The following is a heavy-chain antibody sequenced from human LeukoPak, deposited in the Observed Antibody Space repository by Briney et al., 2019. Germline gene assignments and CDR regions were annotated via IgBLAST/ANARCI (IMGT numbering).Heavy chain of an antibody. CDR2: ISGSGGST. D-gene: IGHD3-22*01. J-gene: IGHJ4*02. Sequence: PGGSLRFSCAASGFTFSSYAMSWVRQAPGKGLEWVSAISGSGGSTYYADPVKGRFTISRDNSKNTLYLQMNSLRAEDTAVYYCAKDPPYYYDSSGMGLDYWGQGTLVTVSS. CDR3: AKDPPYYYDSSGMGLDY. CDR1: GFTFSSYA. V-gene: IGHV3-23*01.